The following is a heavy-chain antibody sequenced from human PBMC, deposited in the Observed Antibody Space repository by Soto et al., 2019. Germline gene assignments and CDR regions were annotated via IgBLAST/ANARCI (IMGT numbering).Heavy chain of an antibody. CDR2: INPNSGGT. J-gene: IGHJ4*02. CDR1: GYTFTGYY. Sequence: GASVKVSCKASGYTFTGYYMHWVRQAPGQGXEWMGWINPNSGGTNYAQKFQGRVTMSRDTSINTAYMELSRLGSDDTAVYYCARGPAHECSGTNCYKWVFDYWGQGTLVTVSS. V-gene: IGHV1-2*02. D-gene: IGHD2-2*02. CDR3: ARGPAHECSGTNCYKWVFDY.